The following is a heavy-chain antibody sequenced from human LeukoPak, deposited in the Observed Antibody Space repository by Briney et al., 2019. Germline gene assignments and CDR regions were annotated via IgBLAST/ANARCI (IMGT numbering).Heavy chain of an antibody. CDR3: AKGHGHYYYYGMDV. Sequence: GGSLRLSCAASGFTFDDYAMHWVRQAPGKGLEWVSGISWNSGSIGYADSVKGRFTISRDNAKNSLYLQMNSLRAEDTALYYCAKGHGHYYYYGMDVWGQGTTVTVSS. J-gene: IGHJ6*02. CDR2: ISWNSGSI. V-gene: IGHV3-9*01. D-gene: IGHD3/OR15-3a*01. CDR1: GFTFDDYA.